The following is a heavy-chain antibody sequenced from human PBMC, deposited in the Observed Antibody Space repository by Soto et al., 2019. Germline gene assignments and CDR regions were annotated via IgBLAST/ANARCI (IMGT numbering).Heavy chain of an antibody. Sequence: ASVKVSCKAFGYTFTSYGISWVRQAPGQGLEWMGWISAYNGNTNYAQKLQGRVTMTTDTSTSTAYMELRSLRSDDTAVYYCAREAFYYDSSGYYFGDSDAFDIWGQGTMVTVSS. CDR2: ISAYNGNT. D-gene: IGHD3-22*01. V-gene: IGHV1-18*01. CDR3: AREAFYYDSSGYYFGDSDAFDI. J-gene: IGHJ3*02. CDR1: GYTFTSYG.